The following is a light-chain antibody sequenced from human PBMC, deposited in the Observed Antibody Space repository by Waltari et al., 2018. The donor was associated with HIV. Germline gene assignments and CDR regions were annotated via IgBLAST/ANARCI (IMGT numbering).Light chain of an antibody. CDR1: SSKIGYLY. J-gene: IGLJ3*02. V-gene: IGLV1-51*01. CDR3: GRWDSSLSGHWV. CDR2: AKH. Sequence: QSVLTQPPSVSAAPGQKVTISCSDTSSKIGYLYVSWYQQLPLTAPKRLIYAKHKRPSGIPNPVSGAKSGTTATLGITGLQTGDEAEYYCGRWDSSLSGHWVFGGGTKLTVL.